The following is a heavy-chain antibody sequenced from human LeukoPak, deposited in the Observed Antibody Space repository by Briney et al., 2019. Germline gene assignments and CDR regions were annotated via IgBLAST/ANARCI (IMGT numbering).Heavy chain of an antibody. CDR3: ARDLERGAYYDSSRFDP. V-gene: IGHV1-69*01. CDR1: GGTFRRYA. J-gene: IGHJ5*02. CDR2: IIPIFGTT. D-gene: IGHD3-22*01. Sequence: VASVKVSCKASGGTFRRYAISWVRQAPGQGLEWMGGIIPIFGTTNYAQKFQGRVTITADESTSTVYMELSSLRSEDTAVYYCARDLERGAYYDSSRFDPWGQGTLVTVSS.